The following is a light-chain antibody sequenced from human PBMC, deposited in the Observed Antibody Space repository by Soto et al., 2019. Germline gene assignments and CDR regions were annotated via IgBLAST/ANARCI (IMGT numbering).Light chain of an antibody. CDR1: RTDIGSNNY. CDR3: SSYSSSSTFDSV. J-gene: IGLJ2*01. V-gene: IGLV2-14*01. CDR2: EVS. Sequence: QSALTQPASVSGSPGQSITISCTGTRTDIGSNNYISWYQQFPGKAPKLIIFEVSDRPSGISNRFAGSKFGNTASLTISGLQAEDEADYYCSSYSSSSTFDSVVGGGTTLTVL.